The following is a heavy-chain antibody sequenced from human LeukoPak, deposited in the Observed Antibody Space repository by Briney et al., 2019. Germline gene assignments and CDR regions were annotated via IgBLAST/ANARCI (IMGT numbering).Heavy chain of an antibody. V-gene: IGHV3-30*03. J-gene: IGHJ4*02. CDR2: ISYDGSNK. Sequence: QTGGSLRLSCAASGFTFSSYGMHWVRQAPGKGLEWVAVISYDGSNKYYADSVRGRFTISRDNAKNALYLQMNSLRAEDTAVYYCASLVVDYSNNDDYYLDSWGQGTLVTVS. CDR1: GFTFSSYG. D-gene: IGHD2-8*01. CDR3: ASLVVDYSNNDDYYLDS.